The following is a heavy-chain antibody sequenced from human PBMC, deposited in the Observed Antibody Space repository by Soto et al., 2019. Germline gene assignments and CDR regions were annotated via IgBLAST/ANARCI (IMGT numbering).Heavy chain of an antibody. CDR2: IKSKANGGTT. CDR3: SHGYYQYFNS. J-gene: IGHJ4*02. Sequence: GGSLRLSCAGSGFTFSNAWMNWVRQAPGKGLEWVGRIKSKANGGTTDFAAPVKGRFTISRDDSQNTLYLQMDSLKTEDTAVYYCSHGYYQYFNSWGPGTLVTV. D-gene: IGHD5-18*01. CDR1: GFTFSNAW. V-gene: IGHV3-15*07.